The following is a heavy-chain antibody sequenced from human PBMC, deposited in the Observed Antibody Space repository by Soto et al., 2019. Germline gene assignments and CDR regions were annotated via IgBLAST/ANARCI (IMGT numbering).Heavy chain of an antibody. Sequence: PSETLSLTCTVSGGSISSGDYYWSWIRQPPGKGLEWIGYIYYSGSTYYNPSLKSRVTISVDTSKNQFSLKLSSVTAADTAVYYCARVYCSGGSCYPSYYYYYYGMDVWGQGTTVTVSS. J-gene: IGHJ6*02. D-gene: IGHD2-15*01. V-gene: IGHV4-30-4*01. CDR2: IYYSGST. CDR1: GGSISSGDYY. CDR3: ARVYCSGGSCYPSYYYYYYGMDV.